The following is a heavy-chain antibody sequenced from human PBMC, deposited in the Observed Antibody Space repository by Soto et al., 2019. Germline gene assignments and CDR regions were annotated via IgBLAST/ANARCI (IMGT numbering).Heavy chain of an antibody. J-gene: IGHJ4*02. V-gene: IGHV3-74*01. CDR1: GFIFSNYW. D-gene: IGHD2-2*01. CDR2: ISSDGTST. Sequence: HPGGSLRLSCAASGFIFSNYWMHWVRQAPGKGPVWVSRISSDGTSTTYADSVKGRFTISRDNAKNTLYLQVNSLRAEDTAVYYCARVPNCASSSCYSYFDFWGQGALVTVSS. CDR3: ARVPNCASSSCYSYFDF.